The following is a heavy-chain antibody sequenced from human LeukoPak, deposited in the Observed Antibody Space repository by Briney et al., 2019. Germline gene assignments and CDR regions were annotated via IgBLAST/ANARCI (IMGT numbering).Heavy chain of an antibody. V-gene: IGHV3-21*01. CDR3: ARDRYGYKFWFDP. CDR2: ISSSSSYI. D-gene: IGHD5-18*01. J-gene: IGHJ5*02. Sequence: GGSLRLSCAASGFTFSSYSMNWVRQAPGKGLEWVSSISSSSSYIYYADSVKGRFTISRDNAKNSLYLQINSLRAEDTAVYYCARDRYGYKFWFDPWGQGTLVTVSS. CDR1: GFTFSSYS.